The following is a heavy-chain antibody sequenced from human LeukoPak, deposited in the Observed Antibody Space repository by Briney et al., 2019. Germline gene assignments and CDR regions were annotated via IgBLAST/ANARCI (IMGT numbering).Heavy chain of an antibody. CDR2: ISSSGSTI. V-gene: IGHV3-48*03. CDR3: ARVWEDDYSSYVALDY. CDR1: GFTFSSYE. Sequence: PGGSLRLSCAASGFTFSSYEMNWVRQAPGKGLEWVSYISSSGSTIYYADSVKGRFTISRDNAKNSLYLQMNSLRAEDTAVYYCARVWEDDYSSYVALDYWGQGTLVTVSS. D-gene: IGHD4-11*01. J-gene: IGHJ4*02.